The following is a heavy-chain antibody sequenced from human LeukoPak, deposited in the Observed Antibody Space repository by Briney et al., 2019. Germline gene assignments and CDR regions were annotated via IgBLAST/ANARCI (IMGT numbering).Heavy chain of an antibody. CDR3: ARGPRVSTQIAATGILDY. CDR1: GGSISNYC. Sequence: PSETLSLTCTVSGGSISNYCSWIRQPPGQGLEWIGYIYDSGDTNYNPSLKSRVTISLDTSKNQFSLKLSSVTAADTAVYYCARGPRVSTQIAATGILDYWGQGTLVTVSS. V-gene: IGHV4-59*12. D-gene: IGHD6-13*01. CDR2: IYDSGDT. J-gene: IGHJ4*02.